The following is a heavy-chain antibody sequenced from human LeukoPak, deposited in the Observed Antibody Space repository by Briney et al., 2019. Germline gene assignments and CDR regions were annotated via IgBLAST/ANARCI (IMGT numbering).Heavy chain of an antibody. CDR2: IIPILGTA. D-gene: IGHD3-3*01. V-gene: IGHV1-69*06. CDR3: ATPGLWSASDPYYLNY. CDR1: GDTFSHYA. Sequence: GASVKVSCKASGDTFSHYAISWVRQGPGQGLECMGGIIPILGTANYAQKFQDRVTITADTSTNTAYMEVSSLRSDDTAVYYCATPGLWSASDPYYLNYWGQGTLVTVSS. J-gene: IGHJ4*02.